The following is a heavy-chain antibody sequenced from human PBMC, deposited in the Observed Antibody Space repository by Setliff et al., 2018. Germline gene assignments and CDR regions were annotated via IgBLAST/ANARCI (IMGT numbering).Heavy chain of an antibody. D-gene: IGHD6-13*01. CDR2: IHASGSA. V-gene: IGHV4-59*01. J-gene: IGHJ3*02. CDR3: ARAVTYSNRWYDVGAFDI. CDR1: GDSMSDSY. Sequence: KTSETLSLTCTVSGDSMSDSYWIWIRQAPGKGLENIAFIHASGSAHHNPSLRSRVSISIDTSKTHFSLNLRSVTTTDTAVYFCARAVTYSNRWYDVGAFDIWGQGTMVTVSS.